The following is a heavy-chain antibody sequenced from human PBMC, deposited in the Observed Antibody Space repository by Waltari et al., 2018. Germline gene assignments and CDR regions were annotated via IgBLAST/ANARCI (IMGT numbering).Heavy chain of an antibody. V-gene: IGHV4-31*01. CDR1: GGAISSASYY. CDR3: ARSVWGSASYYFDY. J-gene: IGHJ4*02. CDR2: IYYSGNT. D-gene: IGHD3-16*01. Sequence: QVQLQESGPGLVKPSQTLSLTCTVPGGAISSASYYWSWIGTHPRKGLEWIGFIYYSGNTYYNPSLKRLVTISVGTSKNQFSLNLSSVTAADTAVYYCARSVWGSASYYFDYWGQGALVTVSS.